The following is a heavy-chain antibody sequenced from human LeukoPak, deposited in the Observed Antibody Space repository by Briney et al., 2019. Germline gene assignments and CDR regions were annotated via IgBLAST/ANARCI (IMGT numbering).Heavy chain of an antibody. D-gene: IGHD1-26*01. J-gene: IGHJ4*02. V-gene: IGHV3-53*01. Sequence: GGSMRLSCVASGFTVSSNYMSWVRQAPGKGLEWVSVIYSGGSTYYADSVKGRFAISRDNSKNTLYLQMNTLRAEDTAVYYCARGSGAYFDHWGQGTLVTVSS. CDR2: IYSGGST. CDR1: GFTVSSNY. CDR3: ARGSGAYFDH.